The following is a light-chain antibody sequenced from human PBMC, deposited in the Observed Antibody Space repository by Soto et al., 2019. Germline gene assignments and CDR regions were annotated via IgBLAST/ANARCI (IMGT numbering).Light chain of an antibody. J-gene: IGKJ4*01. CDR3: QQRSNWPLT. CDR2: DAS. Sequence: EIVLTQSPATLSLSPGERATLSCRASQSVSSYLAWYQQKPGQAPRLLIYDASNRATGIPARFSGSGSGTDFTLTISSLEPEDFAVYYCQQRSNWPLTFGXGTKXXX. CDR1: QSVSSY. V-gene: IGKV3-11*01.